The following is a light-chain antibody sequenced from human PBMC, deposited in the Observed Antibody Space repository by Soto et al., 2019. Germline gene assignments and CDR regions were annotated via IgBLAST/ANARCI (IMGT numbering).Light chain of an antibody. J-gene: IGLJ1*01. CDR3: CSSGGSPTYV. V-gene: IGLV2-23*02. CDR2: EVN. CDR1: SSNVGSYKL. Sequence: LTQPASVSGSPGQSIAISCTGTSSNVGSYKLVSWYQQHPGKAPKLMIFEVNKRPSGVSNRFSGSKSGNTASLTISGLNVEDEADYYCCSSGGSPTYVFGTGTKVTVL.